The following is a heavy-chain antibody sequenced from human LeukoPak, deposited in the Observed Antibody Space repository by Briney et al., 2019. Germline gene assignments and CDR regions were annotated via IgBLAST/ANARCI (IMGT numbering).Heavy chain of an antibody. CDR1: GGSISSSSYY. Sequence: SETLSLTCTVSGGSISSSSYYWGWIRQPPGKGLEWIGSIYYSGSTYYNPSLKSRVTISVDTSKNQFSLKLSSVTAADTAVYYCARDHLGAVADTDAFDIWGQGTMVTVSS. J-gene: IGHJ3*02. V-gene: IGHV4-39*07. CDR3: ARDHLGAVADTDAFDI. D-gene: IGHD6-19*01. CDR2: IYYSGST.